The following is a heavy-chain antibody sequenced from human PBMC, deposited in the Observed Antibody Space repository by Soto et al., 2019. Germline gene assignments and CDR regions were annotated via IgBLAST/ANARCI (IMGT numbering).Heavy chain of an antibody. CDR3: ASMGSHYGSGSYPLDY. J-gene: IGHJ4*02. CDR2: IYNSGST. CDR1: GGSISSYY. V-gene: IGHV4-59*08. D-gene: IGHD3-10*01. Sequence: QVQLQESGPGLVKPSETLSLTCTVSGGSISSYYWTWILQPPGKGLEWIGFIYNSGSTHYNPSLRSRVTISVDTSKNQFSLKLRSVTAADTAVYYCASMGSHYGSGSYPLDYWGQATLVTVSS.